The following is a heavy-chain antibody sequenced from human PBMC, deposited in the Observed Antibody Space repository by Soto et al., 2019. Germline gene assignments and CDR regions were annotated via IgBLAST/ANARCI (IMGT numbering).Heavy chain of an antibody. J-gene: IGHJ2*01. V-gene: IGHV3-11*01. CDR1: GFTFSDYY. CDR2: ISSSGSTI. Sequence: QVQLVESGGGLVKPGGSLRLSCAASGFTFSDYYMSWIRQAPGKGLEWVSYISSSGSTIYYADSVKGRFTISRDNAKNSLYLQMNGLRAEDTAVCYCARVVNSGSIFDYWYFDLWGRGTLVTVSS. D-gene: IGHD3-10*01. CDR3: ARVVNSGSIFDYWYFDL.